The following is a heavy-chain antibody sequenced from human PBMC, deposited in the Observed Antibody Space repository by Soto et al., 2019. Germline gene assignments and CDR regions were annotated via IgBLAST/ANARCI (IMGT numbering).Heavy chain of an antibody. CDR3: AKNYYFDY. J-gene: IGHJ4*02. CDR1: GFIFTSYA. V-gene: IGHV3-23*01. CDR2: INVDDST. Sequence: GGSLRLSCAASGFIFTSYAMSWVRQVPGKGLEWVSSINVDDSTYYTESVRGRFTVSRDNSKNTLYLQMNSLRAEDTALYYCAKNYYFDYRGRGTLVTVSS.